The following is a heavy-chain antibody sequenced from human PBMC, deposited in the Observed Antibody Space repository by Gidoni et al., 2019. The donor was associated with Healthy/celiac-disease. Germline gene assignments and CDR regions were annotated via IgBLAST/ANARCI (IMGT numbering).Heavy chain of an antibody. V-gene: IGHV1-3*01. CDR1: GYTFTSYA. Sequence: QVQLVQSGAEVKKPGASVKVSCKASGYTFTSYAMHWVRQAPGQRLEWMGWINAGNGNTKYSQKFQGRVTITRDTSASTAYMELSSLRSEDTAVYYCACGPIVVVTSLFDYWGQGTLVTVSS. CDR3: ACGPIVVVTSLFDY. D-gene: IGHD2-21*02. J-gene: IGHJ4*02. CDR2: INAGNGNT.